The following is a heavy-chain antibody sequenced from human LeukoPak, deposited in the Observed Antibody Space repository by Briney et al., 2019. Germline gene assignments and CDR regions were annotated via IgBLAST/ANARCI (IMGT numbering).Heavy chain of an antibody. J-gene: IGHJ4*02. CDR2: ISYDGSNK. V-gene: IGHV3-30*18. CDR1: GFTFSSYG. Sequence: GGSLRLSCAASGFTFSSYGMHWVRQAPGKGLEWVAVISYDGSNKYYADSVKGRFTISGDNSKNTLYLQMNSLRAEDTAVYYCAKDGNLYYYDSSGYYSPYFDYWGQGTLVTVSS. CDR3: AKDGNLYYYDSSGYYSPYFDY. D-gene: IGHD3-22*01.